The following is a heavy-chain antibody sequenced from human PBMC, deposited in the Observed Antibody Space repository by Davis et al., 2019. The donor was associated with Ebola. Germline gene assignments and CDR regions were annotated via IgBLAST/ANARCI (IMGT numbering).Heavy chain of an antibody. Sequence: PSETLSLTCAVYGGSFSGYYWSWIRQPPGKGLEWIGEINHSGSTNYNPSLKSRVTISVDTSKNQFSLKLSSVTAADTAVYYCARAVAGRRWFDPWGQGTLVTVSS. CDR1: GGSFSGYY. J-gene: IGHJ5*02. V-gene: IGHV4-34*01. CDR2: INHSGST. CDR3: ARAVAGRRWFDP. D-gene: IGHD6-19*01.